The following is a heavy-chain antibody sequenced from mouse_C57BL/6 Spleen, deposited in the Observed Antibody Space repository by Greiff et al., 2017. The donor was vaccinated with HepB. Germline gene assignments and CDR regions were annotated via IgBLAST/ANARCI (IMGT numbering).Heavy chain of an antibody. J-gene: IGHJ4*01. D-gene: IGHD1-3*01. CDR1: GFTFTDYY. Sequence: EVQLVESGGGLVQPGGSLSLSCAASGFTFTDYYMSWVRQPPGKALEWLGFIRNKANGYTTEYSASVKGRFTISRDNSQSILYLQMNALRAEDSATYYCARYDNYERVYAMDYWGQGTSVTVSS. V-gene: IGHV7-3*01. CDR2: IRNKANGYTT. CDR3: ARYDNYERVYAMDY.